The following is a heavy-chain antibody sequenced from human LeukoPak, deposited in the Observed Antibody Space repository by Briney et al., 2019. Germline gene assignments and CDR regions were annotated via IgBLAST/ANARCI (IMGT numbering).Heavy chain of an antibody. V-gene: IGHV3-21*01. CDR2: ISSSSSYI. J-gene: IGHJ4*02. CDR3: AXXRXAGXCSGGSCYDDY. CDR1: GFTFSSYS. D-gene: IGHD2-15*01. Sequence: GGSLRLSCAASGFTFSSYSMNWVRQAPGKGLEWVSSISSSSSYIYYADSVKGRFTISRDNAKNSLYLQMNSLRAEDTAVYYCAXXRXAGXCSGGSCYDDYWGQGTLVTVSS.